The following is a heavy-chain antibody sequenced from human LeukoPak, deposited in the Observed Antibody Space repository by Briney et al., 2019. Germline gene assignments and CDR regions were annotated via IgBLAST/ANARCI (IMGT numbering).Heavy chain of an antibody. CDR1: GGSVSSGSYY. J-gene: IGHJ4*02. D-gene: IGHD3-9*01. Sequence: SETLSLTCTGSGGSVSSGSYYWSWIRRPPGKGLERNGYIYYSGSTNYNPSLKSRVTISVDTSKNQFSLKLSSVTAADTAVYYCARGNFDWLPLSNGYFDYWGQGTLVTVSS. CDR2: IYYSGST. CDR3: ARGNFDWLPLSNGYFDY. V-gene: IGHV4-61*01.